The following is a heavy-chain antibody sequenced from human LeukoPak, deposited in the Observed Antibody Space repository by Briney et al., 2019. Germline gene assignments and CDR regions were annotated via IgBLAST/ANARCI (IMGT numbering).Heavy chain of an antibody. V-gene: IGHV3-30-3*01. D-gene: IGHD3-22*01. CDR2: ISYDGSNK. CDR1: GFTFSSYA. J-gene: IGHJ3*02. CDR3: ARYYYDSSGYANDAFDI. Sequence: PGRSLRLSCAASGFTFSSYAMHWVRQAPGKGLEWVAVISYDGSNKYYADSVRGRFTISRDNSKNTLYLQMNSLRAEDTAVYYCARYYYDSSGYANDAFDIWGQGTMVTVSS.